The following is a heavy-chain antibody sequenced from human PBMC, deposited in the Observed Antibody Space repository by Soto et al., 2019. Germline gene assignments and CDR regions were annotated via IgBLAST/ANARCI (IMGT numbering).Heavy chain of an antibody. Sequence: QTGGSLRLSCAASGFTFSSYAMSWVRQAPGKGLEWVSAISGSGGSTYYADSVKGRFTISRDNSKNTLYLQMNSLRAEDTAVYYCAKGYRVHDAFDIWGQGTMVTVSS. CDR2: ISGSGGST. D-gene: IGHD1-1*01. CDR3: AKGYRVHDAFDI. J-gene: IGHJ3*02. CDR1: GFTFSSYA. V-gene: IGHV3-23*01.